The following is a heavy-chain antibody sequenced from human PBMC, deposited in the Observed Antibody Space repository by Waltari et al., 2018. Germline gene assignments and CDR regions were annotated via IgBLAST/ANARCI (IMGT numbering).Heavy chain of an antibody. CDR2: SIPIVRTA. D-gene: IGHD2-21*02. CDR1: GGTFSSYA. Sequence: QVQLVQSGAEVKKPGSSVKVSCKASGGTFSSYAISWVRQAPGQGLEWMGGSIPIVRTANYEQKFQGRGTITADESTSTAYMELSRLRSEDTAVYYCATRGGAYCGGDCKFIWGQGTMVTVSS. J-gene: IGHJ3*02. V-gene: IGHV1-69*01. CDR3: ATRGGAYCGGDCKFI.